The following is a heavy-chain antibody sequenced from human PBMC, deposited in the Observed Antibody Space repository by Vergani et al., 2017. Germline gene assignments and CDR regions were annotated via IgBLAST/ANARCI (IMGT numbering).Heavy chain of an antibody. CDR3: ARPSYGSEYDSYYGLDV. D-gene: IGHD3-10*01. CDR1: GYEFNNYA. V-gene: IGHV3-48*03. J-gene: IGHJ6*02. CDR2: INVNGVTQ. Sequence: EVQLLESGGSLKQPGGSVRLSCAGSGYEFNNYAIHWVRQAPGKGLEWVAYINVNGVTQYYADSVAGRFTVSRDSVRKSVSLRMNSLRVDDTAVYYCARPSYGSEYDSYYGLDVWGQGTTVFVSS.